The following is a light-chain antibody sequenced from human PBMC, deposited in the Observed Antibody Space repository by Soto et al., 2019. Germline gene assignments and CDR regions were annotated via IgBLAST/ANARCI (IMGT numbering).Light chain of an antibody. CDR3: ASWDDRLSGPV. V-gene: IGLV1-44*01. CDR1: GSNIGGND. Sequence: QAVVTQAPSASGTPGQRVTISCYGSGSNIGGNDVNWYRLLPGTAPRLLIYSNNQRPSGVPDRFAGSKSGSSAPLAISGLHSEDEATFYCASWDDRLSGPVFGGGTKLTVL. J-gene: IGLJ2*01. CDR2: SNN.